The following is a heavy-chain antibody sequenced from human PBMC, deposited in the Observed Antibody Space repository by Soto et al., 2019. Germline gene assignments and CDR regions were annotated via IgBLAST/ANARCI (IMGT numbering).Heavy chain of an antibody. CDR2: IHYSGDS. V-gene: IGHV4-31*03. CDR3: ARDVNDSSGSQGFDY. J-gene: IGHJ4*02. Sequence: SETLSLTCTVIGDSVSSNNYYWSWIRQRPGKGLEWIGYIHYSGDSYDNPSLTSRITMSMDVSKNQFSLNLRSVTAADAAIYYCARDVNDSSGSQGFDYWGQGTLVTVSS. D-gene: IGHD3-22*01. CDR1: GDSVSSNNYY.